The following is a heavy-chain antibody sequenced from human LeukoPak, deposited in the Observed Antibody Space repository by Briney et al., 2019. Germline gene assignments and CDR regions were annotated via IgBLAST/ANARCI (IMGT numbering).Heavy chain of an antibody. CDR3: ARDADGSGWFFDY. V-gene: IGHV1-2*02. D-gene: IGHD6-19*01. Sequence: ASVKVSCKASGYTFTGYYMHWVRQAPGQGPEWMGWINPNSGGTNYAQKFQGRVTMTRDKSISTAYMELSRLRSDDTAVYYCARDADGSGWFFDYWGQGTLVTVSS. CDR2: INPNSGGT. J-gene: IGHJ4*02. CDR1: GYTFTGYY.